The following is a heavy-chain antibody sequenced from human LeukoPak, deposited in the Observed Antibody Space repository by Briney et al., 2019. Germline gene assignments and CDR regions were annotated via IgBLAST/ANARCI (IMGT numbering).Heavy chain of an antibody. J-gene: IGHJ4*02. CDR1: GFTFSSYA. CDR3: ATMGYDFWSGYWPDY. V-gene: IGHV3-23*01. Sequence: GGSLRLSCAASGFTFSSYAMSWVRQAPGKGLEWVSAISGSGGSTYYADSVKGRFTISRDNSKNTLYLQIDSLGAEDTAEYYCATMGYDFWSGYWPDYWGQGTLVTVSS. D-gene: IGHD3-3*01. CDR2: ISGSGGST.